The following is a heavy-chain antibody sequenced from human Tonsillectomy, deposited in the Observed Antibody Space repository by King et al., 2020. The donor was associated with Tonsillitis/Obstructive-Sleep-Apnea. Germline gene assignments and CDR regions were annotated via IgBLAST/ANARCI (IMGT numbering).Heavy chain of an antibody. CDR1: GGTFSSYA. J-gene: IGHJ6*03. D-gene: IGHD2-2*02. CDR2: IIPIFGTA. Sequence: VQLVESGAEVKKPGSSVKVSCKASGGTFSSYAISWVRQAPGQGLEWMGGIIPIFGTANYAQKFQGRVTITADESTSTAYMELSSLRSEDTAVYYCARSDHIVVVPAAIAYYYYYYMDVWGKGTTVTVS. V-gene: IGHV1-69*01. CDR3: ARSDHIVVVPAAIAYYYYYYMDV.